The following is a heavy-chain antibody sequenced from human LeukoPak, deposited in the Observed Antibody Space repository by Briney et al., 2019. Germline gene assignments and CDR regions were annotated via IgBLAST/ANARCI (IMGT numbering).Heavy chain of an antibody. D-gene: IGHD3-3*01. CDR3: ARAEVPTIFGVVRLDYYYMDV. CDR1: GGTFSSYA. V-gene: IGHV1-69*13. CDR2: IIPIFGTA. Sequence: GASVKVSCKASGGTFSSYAISWVRQAPGQGLEWMGGIIPIFGTANYAQKFQGRVTITADESTSTAYMELSSLRSEDTAVYYCARAEVPTIFGVVRLDYYYMDVWGKGTTVTVSS. J-gene: IGHJ6*03.